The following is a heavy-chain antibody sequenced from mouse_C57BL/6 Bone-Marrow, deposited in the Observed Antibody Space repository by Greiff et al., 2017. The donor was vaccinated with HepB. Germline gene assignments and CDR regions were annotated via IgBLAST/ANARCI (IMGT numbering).Heavy chain of an antibody. V-gene: IGHV1-64*01. CDR1: GYTFTSYW. CDR3: GSSYGANAMDY. D-gene: IGHD1-1*01. Sequence: VQLQQPGAELVKPGASVKLSCKASGYTFTSYWMHWVKQRPGQGLEWIGMIHPNSGSTNYNEKFKSKATLTVDKSSSTAYMQLSSLTSEDSAVYYCGSSYGANAMDYWGQGTSVTVSS. J-gene: IGHJ4*01. CDR2: IHPNSGST.